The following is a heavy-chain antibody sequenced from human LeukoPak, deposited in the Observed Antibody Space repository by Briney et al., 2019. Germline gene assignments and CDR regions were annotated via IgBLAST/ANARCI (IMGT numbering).Heavy chain of an antibody. Sequence: PSQTLSLTCTVSGGSISSGGYYWSWIRQPPGKGLEWIGYIYHSGSTYYNPSLKSRVTISVDRSKNQFSLKLSSVTAADTAVYYCARGGGSGYPNWFDPWGQGTLVTVSS. CDR3: ARGGGSGYPNWFDP. D-gene: IGHD3-3*01. J-gene: IGHJ5*02. CDR1: GGSISSGGYY. CDR2: IYHSGST. V-gene: IGHV4-30-2*01.